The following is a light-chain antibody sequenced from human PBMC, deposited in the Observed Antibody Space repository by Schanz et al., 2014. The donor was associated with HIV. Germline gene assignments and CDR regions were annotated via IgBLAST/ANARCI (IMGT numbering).Light chain of an antibody. CDR1: SSDVGGYYY. Sequence: QSALTQPPSASGSPGQSVNISCTGTSSDVGGYYYVSWYQQHPGKAPKLMVYDVNKRPSGVPDRFSGSKSGNTASLTVSGLQAEDEADYYCSSYAGSNNFWVFGGGTKLTVL. J-gene: IGLJ3*02. CDR3: SSYAGSNNFWV. CDR2: DVN. V-gene: IGLV2-8*01.